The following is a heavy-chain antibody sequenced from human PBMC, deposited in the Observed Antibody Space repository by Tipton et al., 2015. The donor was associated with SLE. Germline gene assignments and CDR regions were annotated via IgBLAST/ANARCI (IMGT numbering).Heavy chain of an antibody. V-gene: IGHV3-53*04. J-gene: IGHJ3*02. CDR1: GFTVSRYY. CDR3: ATDPPVVIALSGEAFDI. CDR2: IFSGGTT. Sequence: VQLVQSGGGLVQPGGSLRLTCAVSGFTVSRYYMSWVRQAPGKGLEWVSVIFSGGTTYYTDSVKGRFTISRDHSKHTQFLQMNSLRPVDADMYFCATDPPVVIALSGEAFDIWGQGTVVTVSS. D-gene: IGHD2-21*01.